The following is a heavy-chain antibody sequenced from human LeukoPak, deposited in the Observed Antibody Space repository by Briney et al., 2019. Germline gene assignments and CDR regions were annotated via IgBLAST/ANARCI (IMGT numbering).Heavy chain of an antibody. CDR2: IYPDDSNT. V-gene: IGHV5-51*01. CDR1: GYNFPIYW. J-gene: IGHJ6*03. CDR3: ARQGAAGKYYYYYMDV. D-gene: IGHD6-13*01. Sequence: GESLKISCKGSGYNFPIYWIGWVRQMPGQGLEWMGIIYPDDSNTIYGPSFQGQVTISADKTINTAYLEWSSLKASDTAIYYCARQGAAGKYYYYYMDVWGKGTTVTVSS.